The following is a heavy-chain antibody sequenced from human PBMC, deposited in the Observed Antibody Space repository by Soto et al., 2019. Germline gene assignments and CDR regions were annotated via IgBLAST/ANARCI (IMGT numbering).Heavy chain of an antibody. CDR2: IKQDGSEK. Sequence: GGSLRLSCAASGFTFSSYWMSWVRQAPGKGLEWVANIKQDGSEKYYVDSVKGRFTISRDNAKNSLYLQMNSLRAEDTAVYYCARVSRARCSGGSCYYDYWGQGTLVTVSS. J-gene: IGHJ4*02. D-gene: IGHD2-15*01. CDR3: ARVSRARCSGGSCYYDY. CDR1: GFTFSSYW. V-gene: IGHV3-7*01.